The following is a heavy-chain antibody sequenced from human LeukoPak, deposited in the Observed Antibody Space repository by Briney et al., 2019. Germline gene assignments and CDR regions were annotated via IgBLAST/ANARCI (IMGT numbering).Heavy chain of an antibody. D-gene: IGHD6-19*01. Sequence: GGSLRLSCTASGFTFSDYAVTWVRQAPGKGLEWIGFIRNKANGGTADYATSVKGRFTISRDDSKTIAYLQMDSLKTEDTAVYYCSRAYSTGWLGINDYWGQGALVTVSS. V-gene: IGHV3-49*04. J-gene: IGHJ4*02. CDR2: IRNKANGGTA. CDR3: SRAYSTGWLGINDY. CDR1: GFTFSDYA.